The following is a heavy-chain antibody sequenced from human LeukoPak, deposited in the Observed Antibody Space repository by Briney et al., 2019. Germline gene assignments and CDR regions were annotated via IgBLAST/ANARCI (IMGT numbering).Heavy chain of an antibody. D-gene: IGHD4-11*01. Sequence: GGSLRLSCTPCGFTFSNYGMHWVRQAPGKGLEWVAFIRYDGSSKYYADSVKGRFTISRNNSKNTLYLQMNSLRPEDTAVYYCATSTVTTSYNYYYYYMHVWGKGTTVTVSS. CDR3: ATSTVTTSYNYYYYYMHV. CDR1: GFTFSNYG. J-gene: IGHJ6*03. CDR2: IRYDGSSK. V-gene: IGHV3-30*02.